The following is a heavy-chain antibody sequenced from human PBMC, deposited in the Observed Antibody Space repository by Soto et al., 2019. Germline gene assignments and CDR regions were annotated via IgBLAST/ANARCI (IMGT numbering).Heavy chain of an antibody. CDR3: AKDVAAAGPYYYYGMDV. J-gene: IGHJ6*02. Sequence: GGSLRLSCAASGFTFSSYGMHWVRQAPGNGLEWVAVISYDGSNKYYADSVKGRFTISRDNSKNTLYLQMNSLRAEDTAVYYCAKDVAAAGPYYYYGMDVWGQGTTVTVSS. CDR2: ISYDGSNK. D-gene: IGHD6-13*01. V-gene: IGHV3-30*18. CDR1: GFTFSSYG.